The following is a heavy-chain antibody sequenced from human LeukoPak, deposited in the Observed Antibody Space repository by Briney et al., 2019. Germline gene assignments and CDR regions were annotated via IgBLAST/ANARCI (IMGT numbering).Heavy chain of an antibody. CDR1: GGSISSYY. J-gene: IGHJ4*02. V-gene: IGHV4-59*01. CDR2: IYYSGST. CDR3: ARESHSSSLDY. D-gene: IGHD6-13*01. Sequence: PSETLSLTCPVSGGSISSYYWSWIRQPPGKGLEWIGYIYYSGSTNYNPSLKSRVTISVDTSKNQFSLKLSSVTAADTAVYYCARESHSSSLDYWGQGTLVTVSS.